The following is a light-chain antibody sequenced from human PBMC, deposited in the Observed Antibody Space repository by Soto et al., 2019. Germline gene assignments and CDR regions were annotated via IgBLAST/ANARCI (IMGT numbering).Light chain of an antibody. CDR1: SSNIGAGCD. V-gene: IGLV1-40*01. CDR3: QSYDISLSGYV. J-gene: IGLJ1*01. CDR2: ANT. Sequence: QSALTQPPSVSGAPGQRVTISCTGSSSNIGAGCDVHWYQQLPGTAPKLLIYANTNRPSGVPDRFSGSKSGTSASLAITGLQAEDEADYYCQSYDISLSGYVFATGTKLTVL.